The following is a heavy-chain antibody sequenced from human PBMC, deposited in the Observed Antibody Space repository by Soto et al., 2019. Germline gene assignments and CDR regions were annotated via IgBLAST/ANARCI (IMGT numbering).Heavy chain of an antibody. CDR1: GFTFSSYW. Sequence: EVQLVESGGGLVQPGGSLRLSCAASGFTFSSYWMSWVRQAPGKGLEWVANIKQDGSEKYYVDSVKGRVTISRDNAKNSLYLQMNSLRAEDTAVYYCAVLGTSIAARWYYYGMDVWGQGTTVTVSS. V-gene: IGHV3-7*01. CDR2: IKQDGSEK. J-gene: IGHJ6*02. D-gene: IGHD6-6*01. CDR3: AVLGTSIAARWYYYGMDV.